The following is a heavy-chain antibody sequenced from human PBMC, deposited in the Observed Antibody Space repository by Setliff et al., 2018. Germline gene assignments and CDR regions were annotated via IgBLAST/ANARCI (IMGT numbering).Heavy chain of an antibody. D-gene: IGHD6-19*01. V-gene: IGHV4-4*07. CDR1: GGSIENYY. CDR2: IYSDENT. J-gene: IGHJ4*02. Sequence: SETLSLTCTVSGGSIENYYWSWIRQPAGKGLEWIGRIYSDENTDYNPSLKSRVTMSADTSKNQFSLKLKSVTAADTAVYYCTRNFLGWLARFWGRGTLVTVSS. CDR3: TRNFLGWLARF.